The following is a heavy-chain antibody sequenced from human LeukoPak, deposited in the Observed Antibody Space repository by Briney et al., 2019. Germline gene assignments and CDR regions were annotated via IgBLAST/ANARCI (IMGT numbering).Heavy chain of an antibody. CDR1: GYTFTSYG. Sequence: ASVKVSCTASGYTFTSYGISWVRQAPGQGLEWMGGIIPIFGTANYAQKFQGRVTITADESTSTAYMELSSLRSEDTAVYYCARGPPRSSPDYWGQGTLVTVSS. V-gene: IGHV1-69*13. CDR2: IIPIFGTA. J-gene: IGHJ4*02. CDR3: ARGPPRSSPDY. D-gene: IGHD1-26*01.